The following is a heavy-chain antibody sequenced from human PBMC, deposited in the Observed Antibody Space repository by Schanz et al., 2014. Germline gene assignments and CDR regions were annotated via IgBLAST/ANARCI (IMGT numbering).Heavy chain of an antibody. CDR2: ISGFGTGA. V-gene: IGHV3-23*04. CDR1: GFSFSNYA. CDR3: ARDRQQLVGRIGYYYGMDV. J-gene: IGHJ6*02. Sequence: EVQLVESGGGLVQPGGSLRLSCAASGFSFSNYALVWVRQPPGKGLEWISGISGFGTGAYYADSVKGRFTISRDNSKNTLYLQMNSLRAEDTAVYYCARDRQQLVGRIGYYYGMDVWGQGTTVTVSS. D-gene: IGHD6-13*01.